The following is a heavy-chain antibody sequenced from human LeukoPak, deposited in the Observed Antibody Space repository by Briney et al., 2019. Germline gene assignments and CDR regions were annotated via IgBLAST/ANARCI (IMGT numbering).Heavy chain of an antibody. J-gene: IGHJ4*03. V-gene: IGHV4-34*01. CDR2: INHRGDT. CDR1: GGSFSACY. D-gene: IGHD2-21*02. Sequence: PSETLSLTCAVYGGSFSACYWSCIRQSPGKGLEWIAEINHRGDTNYNPSVKSRVSISVDTSKNQFSLKVTSLTAADTAVYYCARGPTISDPGYFDYWGQGTLVTVSS. CDR3: ARGPTISDPGYFDY.